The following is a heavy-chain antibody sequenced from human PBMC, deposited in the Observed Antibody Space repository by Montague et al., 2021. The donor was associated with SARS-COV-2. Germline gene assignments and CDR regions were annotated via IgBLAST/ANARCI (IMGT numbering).Heavy chain of an antibody. J-gene: IGHJ6*02. CDR1: GASARTYY. Sequence: SETLSLTCTVSGASARTYYWSWIRQSAGKKLEWMGRLYTSGSTYYNPSFKSRVTMSLDTSKNLFSLNLSSMTAADTAVYYCARDGADYSLAYHHVMDVWAQGIGAPVSS. V-gene: IGHV4-4*07. D-gene: IGHD5-12*01. CDR2: LYTSGST. CDR3: ARDGADYSLAYHHVMDV.